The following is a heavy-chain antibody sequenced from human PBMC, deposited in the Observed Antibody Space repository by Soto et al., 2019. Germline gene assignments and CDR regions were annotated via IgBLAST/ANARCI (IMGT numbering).Heavy chain of an antibody. D-gene: IGHD4-17*01. CDR1: GGSFSGYY. CDR2: INHSGST. J-gene: IGHJ4*02. Sequence: SETLSLTCAVYGGSFSGYYWSWIRQPPGKGLEWIGEINHSGSTNYNPSLKSRVTISVDTSKNQFSLKLSSVTAADTAVYYCARGSASTTVTPIFDYWGQGTLVTVSS. V-gene: IGHV4-34*01. CDR3: ARGSASTTVTPIFDY.